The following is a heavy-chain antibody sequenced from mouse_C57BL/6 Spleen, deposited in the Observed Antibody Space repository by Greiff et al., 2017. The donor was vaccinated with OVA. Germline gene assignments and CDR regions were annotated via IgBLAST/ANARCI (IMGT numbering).Heavy chain of an antibody. J-gene: IGHJ2*01. CDR3: TREGYDGYFDY. V-gene: IGHV5-9-1*02. D-gene: IGHD2-2*01. CDR2: ISSGGDYI. CDR1: GFTFSSYA. Sequence: EVQGVESGEGLVKPGGSLKLSCAASGFTFSSYAMSWVRQTPEKRLEWVAYISSGGDYIYYADTVKGRFTISRDNARNTLYLQMSSLKSEDTAMYYCTREGYDGYFDYWGQGTTLTVSS.